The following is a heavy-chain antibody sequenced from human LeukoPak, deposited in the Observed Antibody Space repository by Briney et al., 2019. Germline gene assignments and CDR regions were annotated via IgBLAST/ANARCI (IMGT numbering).Heavy chain of an antibody. V-gene: IGHV3-23*01. Sequence: GGSLRLSCAASGFTFSSYSMNWARQAPGKGLEWVSIISGSGDSTYYANSVKGRFTISRDNSKNTLYLQMSSLSAEDTAVYYCAKGVYSVFPDSRVLDYWGQGTLVTVSS. CDR1: GFTFSSYS. CDR2: ISGSGDST. J-gene: IGHJ4*02. D-gene: IGHD5/OR15-5a*01. CDR3: AKGVYSVFPDSRVLDY.